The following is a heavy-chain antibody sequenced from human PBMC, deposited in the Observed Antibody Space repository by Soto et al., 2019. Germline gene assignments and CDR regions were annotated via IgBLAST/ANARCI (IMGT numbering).Heavy chain of an antibody. CDR3: ARAEYLLLNALDV. J-gene: IGHJ6*02. Sequence: EVQLVESGGGRVQQGGSLRLSCAASGFTFDRYWMHWVRQAPGNGLVWVSRIKNDGSGATYPDSVKGRFTISRDNAKNTLSLQMRSLRVEDTAVYYCARAEYLLLNALDVWGQGTSVTVSS. V-gene: IGHV3-74*01. CDR2: IKNDGSGA. D-gene: IGHD6-6*01. CDR1: GFTFDRYW.